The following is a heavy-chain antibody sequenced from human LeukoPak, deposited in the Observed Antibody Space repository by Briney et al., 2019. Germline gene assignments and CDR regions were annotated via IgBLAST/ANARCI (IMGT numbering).Heavy chain of an antibody. V-gene: IGHV1-8*01. J-gene: IGHJ4*02. CDR3: ARVITMVRGVLDFAY. D-gene: IGHD3-10*01. CDR1: GYTFTSYD. CDR2: MNPNSGNT. Sequence: ASVKVSCKASGYTFTSYDINWVRQATGQGLEWMGWMNPNSGNTGYAQKFQGRVTMTRNTSISTAYMELSSLRSEDTAVYYCARVITMVRGVLDFAYWGQGTLVTVSS.